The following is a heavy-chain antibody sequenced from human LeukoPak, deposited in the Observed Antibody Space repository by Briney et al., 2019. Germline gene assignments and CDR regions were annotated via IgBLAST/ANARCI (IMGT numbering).Heavy chain of an antibody. Sequence: GGSLRLSCAASGFTFSDFYMSWFRQVPGKGQEAVAYISRGSGSTRYYTDSARGRFTISRDNGENAVYLQMNSLRTDDTAVYYCVRYAPVDHWGRGALVTVSS. CDR3: VRYAPVDH. CDR1: GFTFSDFY. V-gene: IGHV3-11*01. D-gene: IGHD2-2*01. CDR2: ISRGSGSTR. J-gene: IGHJ4*02.